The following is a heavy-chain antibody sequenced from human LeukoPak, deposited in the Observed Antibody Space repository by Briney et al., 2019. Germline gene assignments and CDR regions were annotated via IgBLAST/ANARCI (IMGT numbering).Heavy chain of an antibody. D-gene: IGHD3-9*01. CDR3: ARGGPYYDILTGYYNGILFDY. CDR2: INHSGST. V-gene: IGHV4-34*01. CDR1: GGSFSGYY. J-gene: IGHJ4*02. Sequence: PETLSLTCAVYGGSFSGYYWSWIRQPPGKGLEWIGEINHSGSTNYNPSLKSRVTISVDTSKNQFSLKLSSVTAADTAVYYCARGGPYYDILTGYYNGILFDYWGQGTLVTVSS.